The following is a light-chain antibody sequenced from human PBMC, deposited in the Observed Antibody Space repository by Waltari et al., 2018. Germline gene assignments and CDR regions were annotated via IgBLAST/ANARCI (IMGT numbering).Light chain of an antibody. CDR1: SSDVGGYNY. CDR2: DVS. Sequence: QSALTQPASVSGSPGQSITISCTGPSSDVGGYNYVSWYPQHPGKAPKLMIYDVSNPPSGVSNRFSGSNAVNTASLTISGRQAEDEADYYCSSYTSSSTGVFGGGTKLTVL. CDR3: SSYTSSSTGV. J-gene: IGLJ3*02. V-gene: IGLV2-14*03.